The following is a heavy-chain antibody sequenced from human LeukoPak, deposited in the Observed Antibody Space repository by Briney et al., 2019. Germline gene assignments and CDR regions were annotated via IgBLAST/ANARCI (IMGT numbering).Heavy chain of an antibody. CDR2: ISSISRYI. J-gene: IGHJ5*02. CDR1: GFTFSSYS. CDR3: ASCGSVQFDP. Sequence: PARSLRPSCAASGFTFSSYSMNCVRQAPRKVLEWVASISSISRYINYADSGKGRFSIYRDNAKNSLYLQMDRHRAKDTAVYYCASCGSVQFDPWGQGHLVIVSS. D-gene: IGHD2-15*01. V-gene: IGHV3-21*01.